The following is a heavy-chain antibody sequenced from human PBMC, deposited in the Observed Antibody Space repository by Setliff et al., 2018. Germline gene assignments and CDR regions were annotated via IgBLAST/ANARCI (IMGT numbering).Heavy chain of an antibody. Sequence: ASVKVSCKASGYTFTSYGISWVRQGPGQGLEWMGWISAYNGNTNYAQKLQGRVTMTTDTSTDTAYMELGSLRSEDTAVYYCATGFVGFGVVPRALDVWGKGTTVTVSS. J-gene: IGHJ6*04. CDR3: ATGFVGFGVVPRALDV. D-gene: IGHD3-3*01. V-gene: IGHV1-18*01. CDR1: GYTFTSYG. CDR2: ISAYNGNT.